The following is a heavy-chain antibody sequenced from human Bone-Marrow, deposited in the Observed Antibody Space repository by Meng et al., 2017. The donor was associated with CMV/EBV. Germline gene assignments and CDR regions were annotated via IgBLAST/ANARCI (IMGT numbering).Heavy chain of an antibody. CDR2: TYYRSKWYN. CDR3: ARGPRFLEWLSFDY. V-gene: IGHV6-1*01. D-gene: IGHD3-3*01. Sequence: SQTLSLTCAISGDSVSSNSAAWNWIRQSPSRGREWLGRTYYRSKWYNDYAVSVKSRITINPDTSKNQFSLQLNSVTPEDTAVYYCARGPRFLEWLSFDYWGQGTLVTVSS. J-gene: IGHJ4*02. CDR1: GDSVSSNSAA.